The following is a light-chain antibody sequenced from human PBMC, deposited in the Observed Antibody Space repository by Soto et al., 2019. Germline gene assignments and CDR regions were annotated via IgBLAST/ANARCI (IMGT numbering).Light chain of an antibody. CDR2: GAS. CDR1: QSLGIN. Sequence: EIVMTQSPATLSVSPGERTTLSCRASQSLGINLAWYQQKPGQAPRLLIYGASTRATGIPGRFSGRGSGTEFTLTISSLQSEDFEVYYCQQYNNWPYTFGQGTKVDIK. CDR3: QQYNNWPYT. J-gene: IGKJ2*01. V-gene: IGKV3-15*01.